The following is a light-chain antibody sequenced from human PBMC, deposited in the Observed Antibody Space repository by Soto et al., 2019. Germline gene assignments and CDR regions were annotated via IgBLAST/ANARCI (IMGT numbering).Light chain of an antibody. CDR3: QQYNKWRT. CDR1: QSVSSSY. V-gene: IGKV3-15*01. J-gene: IGKJ1*01. CDR2: GAS. Sequence: IVLTQSPGTLSLSPGERATLSCRASQSVSSSYLAWYQQKPGQAPRLLIYGASTRATGIPARISGSGSGTEFTLTISSLQSEDFAVYYCQQYNKWRTFGQGTKVDIK.